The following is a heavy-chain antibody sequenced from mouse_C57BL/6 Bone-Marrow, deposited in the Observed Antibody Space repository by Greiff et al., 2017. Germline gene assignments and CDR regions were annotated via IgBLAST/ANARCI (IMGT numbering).Heavy chain of an antibody. J-gene: IGHJ3*01. CDR2: ISSGGDYI. D-gene: IGHD2-4*01. Sequence: EVQLQESGEGLVKPGGSLKLSCAASGFTFSSYAMSWVRQTPEKRLEWVAYISSGGDYIYYADTVKGRFTISRDNARNTLYLQMSSLKSEDTAMYYCTRDRIRYDYGAWFAYWGQGTLVTVSA. CDR3: TRDRIRYDYGAWFAY. V-gene: IGHV5-9-1*02. CDR1: GFTFSSYA.